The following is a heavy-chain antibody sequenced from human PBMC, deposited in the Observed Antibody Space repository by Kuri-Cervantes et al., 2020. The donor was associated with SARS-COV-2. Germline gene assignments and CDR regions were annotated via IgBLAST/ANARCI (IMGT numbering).Heavy chain of an antibody. D-gene: IGHD2-15*01. V-gene: IGHV4-39*07. CDR1: GDSISSRNYY. CDR3: ASYSGWFDP. J-gene: IGHJ5*02. Sequence: SETLSLTCTVSGDSISSRNYYWGWIRQSPGKGLELIGTMSYSGRSNYNPSLKSRVTISVDTSKNQFSLKLSSVTAADTAVYYCASYSGWFDPWGQGTLVTVSS. CDR2: MSYSGRS.